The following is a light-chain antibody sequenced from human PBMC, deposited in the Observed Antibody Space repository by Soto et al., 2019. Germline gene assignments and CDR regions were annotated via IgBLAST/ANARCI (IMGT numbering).Light chain of an antibody. CDR2: AAS. CDR1: QSISSY. J-gene: IGKJ4*01. V-gene: IGKV1-39*01. Sequence: DIQMTQSPSSLSASVGDRVTITCRTSQSISSYLNWYQQKPGKAPKLLIYAASSLQSGVQSRFSGSGSGTDVTLTISSLQPEDFATYYCQQSYSTLLTFGGGTKVEIK. CDR3: QQSYSTLLT.